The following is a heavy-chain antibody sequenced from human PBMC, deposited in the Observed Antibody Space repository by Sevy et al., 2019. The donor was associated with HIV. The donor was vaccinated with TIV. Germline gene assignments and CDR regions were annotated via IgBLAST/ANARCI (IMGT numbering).Heavy chain of an antibody. D-gene: IGHD3-3*01. CDR3: ARGGDGVVPSPIIGLGPWTKYWYFDL. Sequence: SETLSLTCAVSGGSFSGYSWDWIRRPPGKGLEWIGEVNHSGSTNDNPSLKSRVTISVDTSKNQFSLKLNFVTAADTAVYYCARGGDGVVPSPIIGLGPWTKYWYFDLWGRGTLVTVSS. J-gene: IGHJ2*01. CDR2: VNHSGST. CDR1: GGSFSGYS. V-gene: IGHV4-34*01.